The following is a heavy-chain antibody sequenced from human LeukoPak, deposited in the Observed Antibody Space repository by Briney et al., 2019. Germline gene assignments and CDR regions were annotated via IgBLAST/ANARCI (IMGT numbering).Heavy chain of an antibody. V-gene: IGHV3-30*18. Sequence: GGSLRLSCAASGFTFSTYWMHWVRQAPGKGLEWVAVISYDGRNIHYPDSVKGRFTISRDISTDTLWLQMDSLRTEDTAVYYCAKGPQRGTAAAIDYWGQGPLVTVSS. J-gene: IGHJ4*02. D-gene: IGHD2-2*01. CDR2: ISYDGRNI. CDR3: AKGPQRGTAAAIDY. CDR1: GFTFSTYW.